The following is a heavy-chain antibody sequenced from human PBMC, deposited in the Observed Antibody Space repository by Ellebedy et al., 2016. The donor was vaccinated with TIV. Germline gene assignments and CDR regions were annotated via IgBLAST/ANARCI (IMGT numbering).Heavy chain of an antibody. CDR3: AREVGSYWYFEL. D-gene: IGHD2-2*01. Sequence: PGGSLRLSCAVSGFTFSSYAMHWVRQAPGRGLEWVAVIWYDGTNKYYADSVKGRFTISRYNSKKTLYLQMNSLRAEDTAVYYCAREVGSYWYFELWGRGTLVTVSS. V-gene: IGHV3-33*01. CDR1: GFTFSSYA. CDR2: IWYDGTNK. J-gene: IGHJ2*01.